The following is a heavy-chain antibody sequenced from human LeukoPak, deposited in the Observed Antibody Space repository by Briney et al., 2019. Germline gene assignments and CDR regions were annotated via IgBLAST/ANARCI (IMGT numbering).Heavy chain of an antibody. D-gene: IGHD5-12*01. Sequence: PGGSLRLSCAASGFTVSGSYMSWVRQAPGRGLEWVSVLYSGGSTSYADSVKGRFTISRDNSKNTMYLQMNSLRAEDTAVYYCARMDIVATTYFDYWGQGTLVTVSS. CDR1: GFTVSGSY. J-gene: IGHJ4*02. CDR3: ARMDIVATTYFDY. CDR2: LYSGGST. V-gene: IGHV3-66*01.